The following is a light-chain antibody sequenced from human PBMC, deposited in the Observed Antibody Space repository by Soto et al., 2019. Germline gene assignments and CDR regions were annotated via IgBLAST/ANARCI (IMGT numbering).Light chain of an antibody. CDR1: SSDVGGYNY. CDR2: DVT. CDR3: SSYPSSSTPYV. J-gene: IGLJ1*01. V-gene: IGLV2-14*01. Sequence: QSVLTQPASVSGSPGQSITISCTGTSSDVGGYNYVSWYQQHPVKAPKLMIYDVTNRPSGVSDRFSGSKSGNTASLTISGLQAEDEADYYCSSYPSSSTPYVFGTGIKVTVL.